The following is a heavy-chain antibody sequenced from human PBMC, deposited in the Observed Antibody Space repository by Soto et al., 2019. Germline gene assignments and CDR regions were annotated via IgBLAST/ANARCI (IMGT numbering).Heavy chain of an antibody. CDR2: IYYSGST. CDR3: ARTYYDFWSGYYIRSYFDY. CDR1: GGSISSGGYY. Sequence: SETLSLTCTVSGGSISSGGYYWSWIRQHPGKGLEWIGYIYYSGSTYYNPSLKSRVTISVDTSKNQFSLKLSSVTAADTAVYYCARTYYDFWSGYYIRSYFDYWGQGTLVTVSS. J-gene: IGHJ4*02. V-gene: IGHV4-31*03. D-gene: IGHD3-3*01.